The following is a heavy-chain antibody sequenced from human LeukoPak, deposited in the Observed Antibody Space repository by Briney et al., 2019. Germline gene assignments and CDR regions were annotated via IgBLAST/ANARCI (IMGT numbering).Heavy chain of an antibody. CDR3: ARDSSGPLY. J-gene: IGHJ4*02. CDR1: GFTVSNNY. CDR2: IYSVGGT. D-gene: IGHD6-19*01. Sequence: GGSLRLSCAASGFTVSNNYMSWVRQAPGKGLEWVSVIYSVGGTYCADSVKGRFTISRDNSKNTLYLQMDSLRAEDTAVYYCARDSSGPLYWGQGTLVTVSS. V-gene: IGHV3-66*01.